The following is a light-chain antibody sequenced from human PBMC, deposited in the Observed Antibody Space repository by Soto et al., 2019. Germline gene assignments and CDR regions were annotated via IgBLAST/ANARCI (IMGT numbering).Light chain of an antibody. J-gene: IGLJ3*02. V-gene: IGLV8-61*01. Sequence: QAVVTQEPSFSVSPGGTVTLTCGLSSGSVSTSYYPSWYQQTPRQSPRTLIYNTYTRSSGVPDRFSGSILGNKAALTITGAQADDESHYYCVLYMGSGICVFGGGTKLTVL. CDR2: NTY. CDR3: VLYMGSGICV. CDR1: SGSVSTSYY.